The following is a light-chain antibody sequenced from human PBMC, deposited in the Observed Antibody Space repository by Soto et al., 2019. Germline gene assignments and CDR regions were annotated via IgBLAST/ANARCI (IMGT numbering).Light chain of an antibody. CDR1: QTIIGY. J-gene: IGKJ1*01. CDR2: AAS. CDR3: QKYNSAPWT. Sequence: DIQMTQSPSSLSASIGDSFTMTCRASQTIIGYLNWYQQKPGKAPRLLINAASTLQTGVPSRFSGGGSGTDFTLTISSLQPEDVATYYCQKYNSAPWTFGQGTKVDIK. V-gene: IGKV1-27*01.